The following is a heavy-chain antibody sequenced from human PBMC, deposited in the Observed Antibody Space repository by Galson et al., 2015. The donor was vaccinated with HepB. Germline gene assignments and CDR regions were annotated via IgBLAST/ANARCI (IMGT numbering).Heavy chain of an antibody. D-gene: IGHD1-26*01. V-gene: IGHV2-70*04. CDR1: GFSLSSSGVR. CDR3: ARTSGTYYLDAFDI. J-gene: IGHJ3*02. CDR2: IDWDDDK. Sequence: PALVNPTQTLTLTCTISGFSLSSSGVRVNWIRQPPGKALEWLARIDWDDDKFYSTSLKTRLAISKDTSKNQVVLTMTNVDPVDTATYYCARTSGTYYLDAFDIWGQGTMVTVSS.